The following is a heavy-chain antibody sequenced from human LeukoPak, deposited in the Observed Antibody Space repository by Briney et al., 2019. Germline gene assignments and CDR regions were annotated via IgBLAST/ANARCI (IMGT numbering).Heavy chain of an antibody. Sequence: SETLSLTCAVYGGSFSGYYWSWIRQPPGKGLEWIGEINHSGSTNYNPSLKSRVTISVDTSKNQFSLKPSSVTAADTAVYYCARQYSYGRTFDYWGQGTLVTVSS. CDR2: INHSGST. V-gene: IGHV4-34*01. J-gene: IGHJ4*02. CDR3: ARQYSYGRTFDY. D-gene: IGHD5-18*01. CDR1: GGSFSGYY.